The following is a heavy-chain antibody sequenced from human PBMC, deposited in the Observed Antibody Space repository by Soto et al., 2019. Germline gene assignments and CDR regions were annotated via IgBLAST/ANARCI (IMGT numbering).Heavy chain of an antibody. J-gene: IGHJ4*02. CDR2: IYPSDSDT. V-gene: IGHV5-51*01. CDR3: ARGGVSTRTFDY. CDR1: GYNFARYW. D-gene: IGHD3-3*01. Sequence: PGESLKISCKGSGYNFARYWIAWVRQMPWKGLELMGIIYPSDSDTRYRPSFQGQVTISADKSISSAYLQWSSLRASDTAMYYCARGGVSTRTFDYWGQGTPVTVSS.